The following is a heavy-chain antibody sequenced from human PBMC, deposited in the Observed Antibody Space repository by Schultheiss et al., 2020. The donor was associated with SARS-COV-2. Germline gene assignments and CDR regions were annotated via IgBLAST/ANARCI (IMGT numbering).Heavy chain of an antibody. V-gene: IGHV4-30-4*01. CDR2: IHYSGTT. Sequence: SETLSLTCSVSGGPISRGDSYWTWVRQSPGKGLEWIGYIHYSGTTYYNSSLKSRVTISVDTSRNQFSLKLSSVTVADTAVYYCTRLGRQTSASYPDYWGQGTLVTVSS. CDR1: GGPISRGDSY. CDR3: TRLGRQTSASYPDY. J-gene: IGHJ4*02. D-gene: IGHD2-2*01.